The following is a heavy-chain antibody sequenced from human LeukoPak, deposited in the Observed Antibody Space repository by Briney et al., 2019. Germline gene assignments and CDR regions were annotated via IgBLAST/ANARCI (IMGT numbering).Heavy chain of an antibody. J-gene: IGHJ4*02. CDR1: GFTFSTYD. CDR3: ARYDGSGSPPFDY. D-gene: IGHD3-10*01. Sequence: GGSLRLSCAASGFTFSTYDMNWVRQAPGKGLEWVSYISGSSDYIYYADSVKGRFTITSDNAKNSLYLQMSSLRAEDTAVYYCARYDGSGSPPFDYWGQGTLVTVSS. CDR2: ISGSSDYI. V-gene: IGHV3-21*01.